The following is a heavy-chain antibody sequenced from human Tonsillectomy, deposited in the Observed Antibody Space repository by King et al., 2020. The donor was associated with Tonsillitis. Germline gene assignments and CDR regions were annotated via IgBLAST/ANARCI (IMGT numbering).Heavy chain of an antibody. V-gene: IGHV3-15*01. CDR3: TTRDYATGAFDI. J-gene: IGHJ3*02. CDR2: IKSKTDGGTT. Sequence: VQLVESGGGLVKPGGSLTLSCVASGLTFSNAWMTWVRQAPGKGLEWVGRIKSKTDGGTTDYAAPVKGRFTISRDDSKNTLFLQMNSLKTEDTAVYYCTTRDYATGAFDIWGQGPMVTVSS. CDR1: GLTFSNAW. D-gene: IGHD3-16*01.